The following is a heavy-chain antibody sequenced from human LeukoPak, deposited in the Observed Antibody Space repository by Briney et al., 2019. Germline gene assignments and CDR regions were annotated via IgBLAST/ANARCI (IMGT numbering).Heavy chain of an antibody. Sequence: PSETLSLTCTVSGGSISWYYWSWIRQPSGKGLEWIGYIYYTGSTNYNPSLKSRVTISVDTPRDDFSLKLTSVTAADTAVYYCASFSGTSRFEYWGQGILVTVSS. CDR1: GGSISWYY. CDR3: ASFSGTSRFEY. D-gene: IGHD1-26*01. V-gene: IGHV4-59*01. J-gene: IGHJ4*02. CDR2: IYYTGST.